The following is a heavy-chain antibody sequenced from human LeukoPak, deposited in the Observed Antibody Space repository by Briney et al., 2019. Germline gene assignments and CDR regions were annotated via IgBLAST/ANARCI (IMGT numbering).Heavy chain of an antibody. D-gene: IGHD3-22*01. Sequence: SETLSLTCTVSGGSISSYYCSWIRQPPGKGLEWIGYIYYSGSTNYNPSRKSRVTISVDTSKTQFSLKLSSVTAADTAVYYCARSLSYYDSSGYPRYYYYGMDVWGKGTTVTVSS. J-gene: IGHJ6*04. CDR1: GGSISSYY. CDR2: IYYSGST. CDR3: ARSLSYYDSSGYPRYYYYGMDV. V-gene: IGHV4-59*01.